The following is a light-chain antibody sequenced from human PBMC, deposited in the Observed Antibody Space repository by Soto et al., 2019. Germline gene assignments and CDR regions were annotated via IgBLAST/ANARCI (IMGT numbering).Light chain of an antibody. CDR2: AAS. J-gene: IGKJ5*01. CDR1: QSISSY. CDR3: QQYDDWPIT. V-gene: IGKV1-39*01. Sequence: DIQMTQSPSSLSASVGDRVTITCRASQSISSYLNWYQQKPGKAPKLLIYAASSLQSGVPSRFSGSVSGTDFTLTISSLQSEDFAVYFCQQYDDWPITFGQGTRLEIK.